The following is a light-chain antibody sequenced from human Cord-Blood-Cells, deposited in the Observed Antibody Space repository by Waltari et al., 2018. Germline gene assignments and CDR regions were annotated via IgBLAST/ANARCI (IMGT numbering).Light chain of an antibody. CDR3: CSYAGSSTWV. CDR1: SSDVGSYNL. J-gene: IGLJ3*02. CDR2: EGS. V-gene: IGLV2-23*01. Sequence: SALTQPASVSGSPAQSITISCTVTSSDVGSYNLFSWYQQHPGKAPKLMIYEGSKRPSGVSNRFSGSKSGNTASLTISGLQAEDEADYYCCSYAGSSTWVFGGGTKLTVL.